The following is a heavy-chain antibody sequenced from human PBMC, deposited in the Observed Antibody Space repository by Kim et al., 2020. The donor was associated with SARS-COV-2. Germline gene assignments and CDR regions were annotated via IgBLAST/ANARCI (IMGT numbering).Heavy chain of an antibody. V-gene: IGHV7-4-1*02. CDR3: ARYCGAACYDY. CDR2: INTGTGNP. CDR1: GYKFTNNA. Sequence: ASVKVSCKASGYKFTNNALNWVRQAPGQGLEWMGWINTGTGNPTYAQGFTGRFVFSLDTSVSTAYLQITSLKADDTAIYYCARYCGAACYDYWGQGTLVTASS. J-gene: IGHJ4*02. D-gene: IGHD2-21*02.